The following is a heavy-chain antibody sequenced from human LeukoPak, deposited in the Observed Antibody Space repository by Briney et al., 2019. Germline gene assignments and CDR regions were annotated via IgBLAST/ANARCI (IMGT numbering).Heavy chain of an antibody. CDR3: ARDPFLGGPDFLDH. D-gene: IGHD1-26*01. V-gene: IGHV3-30*03. J-gene: IGHJ4*02. Sequence: GRSLRLSCTVSGFPFTDYVIHWVRQAPGKGLEWVAVTSADESIKSYSDSARGRFTISRDNFKNILYLQMDSLGLEDTAVYFCARDPFLGGPDFLDHWGRGTLVTVSS. CDR1: GFPFTDYV. CDR2: TSADESIK.